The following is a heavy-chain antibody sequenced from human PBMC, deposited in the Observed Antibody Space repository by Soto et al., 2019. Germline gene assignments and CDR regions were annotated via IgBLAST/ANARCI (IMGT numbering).Heavy chain of an antibody. Sequence: GGSLRLSCTASGFTFGDYAMSWFRQALGNGLEWVGFIRSKAYGGTAEYAASVKGRFTISRDDSKSIAYLQMNSLKTEDTAVYYCTRVGKTTIFGVVDVWGQGTTVTVSS. D-gene: IGHD3-3*01. V-gene: IGHV3-49*03. CDR3: TRVGKTTIFGVVDV. CDR1: GFTFGDYA. CDR2: IRSKAYGGTA. J-gene: IGHJ6*02.